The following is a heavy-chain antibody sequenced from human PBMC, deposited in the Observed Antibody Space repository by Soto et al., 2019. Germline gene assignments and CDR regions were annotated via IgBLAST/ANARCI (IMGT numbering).Heavy chain of an antibody. CDR2: ISPEGFNT. CDR3: VS. Sequence: GGSLRLSCAASDFTFDGHGMSWVRQAPGKGPEWVSTISPEGFNTHYADSVRGRFTISRDNSRNTVDLHMSSLRAEDTAIYYCVSW. CDR1: DFTFDGHG. J-gene: IGHJ5*01. V-gene: IGHV3-23*01.